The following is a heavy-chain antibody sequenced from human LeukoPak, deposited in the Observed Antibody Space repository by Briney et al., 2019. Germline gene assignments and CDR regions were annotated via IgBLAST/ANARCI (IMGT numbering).Heavy chain of an antibody. V-gene: IGHV4-4*07. J-gene: IGHJ4*02. D-gene: IGHD5-18*01. Sequence: SESLSLTCSVSGGSIGSYYWSWIRQPAGKGLEWIGRIYNTGSTSYNPSLKSRVTMSVDTSKNQFSLKLSSVSAADTAVYYCARSLGDQLWSFYFDYWGQGTQVTVSS. CDR1: GGSIGSYY. CDR3: ARSLGDQLWSFYFDY. CDR2: IYNTGST.